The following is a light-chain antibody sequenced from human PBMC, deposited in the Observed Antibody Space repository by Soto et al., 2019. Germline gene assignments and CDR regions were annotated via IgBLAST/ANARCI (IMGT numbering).Light chain of an antibody. Sequence: EIVMTQSPDTLSVSPGERATLSCRASQSVGSSLAWYQQTHGQAPRLLIFGASTRSTGTPARFSGSGSGTEFTMTLPSLHSEDFGFYARQQYNNWPPWTFGQGTKV. V-gene: IGKV3-15*01. CDR3: QQYNNWPPWT. CDR2: GAS. CDR1: QSVGSS. J-gene: IGKJ1*01.